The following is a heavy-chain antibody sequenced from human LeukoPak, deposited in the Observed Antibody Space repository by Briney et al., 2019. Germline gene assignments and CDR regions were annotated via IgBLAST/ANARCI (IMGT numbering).Heavy chain of an antibody. CDR3: AKGSYYDGSGSFYFDY. CDR1: GFTFSSYA. V-gene: IGHV3-23*01. Sequence: GGSLRLSCAASGFTFSSYAMSWVRQAPGKGLEWVSGISGSGDNTYYADSVKGRFTISRDNSKNTLYVQVNSLGTEDTAAYYCAKGSYYDGSGSFYFDYWGQGTLVTVSS. D-gene: IGHD3-22*01. CDR2: ISGSGDNT. J-gene: IGHJ4*02.